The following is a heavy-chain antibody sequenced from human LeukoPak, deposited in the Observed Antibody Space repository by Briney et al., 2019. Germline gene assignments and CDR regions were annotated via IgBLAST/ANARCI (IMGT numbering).Heavy chain of an antibody. V-gene: IGHV3-74*01. CDR3: VYSKYTSSWYY. Sequence: GGPLRLSCAASGFTFSSSWMHWVRQAPGKGLVWVSRINSDGSTTTYADSVKGRFSISRDNARNALYLQMNSLRAEDTAVYYCVYSKYTSSWYYWGQGTLVTVSP. D-gene: IGHD6-13*01. CDR2: INSDGSTT. J-gene: IGHJ4*02. CDR1: GFTFSSSW.